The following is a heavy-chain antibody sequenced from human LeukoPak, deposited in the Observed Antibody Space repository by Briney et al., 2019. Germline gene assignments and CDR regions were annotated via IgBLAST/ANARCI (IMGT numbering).Heavy chain of an antibody. Sequence: GGSLRLSCAASGFTFSSYNMNWVRQAPGKGLEWVSYITLSGTSIYYADSVKGRFTISRDNAKNSLYLQMNTLRAEDTAVYYCAKGPNHYVWGSYRPDYWGQGTLVTVSS. CDR3: AKGPNHYVWGSYRPDY. CDR2: ITLSGTSI. D-gene: IGHD3-16*02. J-gene: IGHJ4*02. V-gene: IGHV3-48*01. CDR1: GFTFSSYN.